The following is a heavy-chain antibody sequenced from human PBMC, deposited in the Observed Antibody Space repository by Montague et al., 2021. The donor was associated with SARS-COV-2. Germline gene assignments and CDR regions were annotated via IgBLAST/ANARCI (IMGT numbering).Heavy chain of an antibody. Sequence: SLRLSCSASGFNLSDYYITWVRQAPGKGLEWVAYISSSTTYTNYADSLKGRFTISRDNTKKSVYLQMNRLRAEDTGVYYCAREGHLATRPGWSNWFDPWGQGTLVTVSS. CDR2: ISSSTTYT. V-gene: IGHV3-11*06. J-gene: IGHJ5*02. D-gene: IGHD6-6*01. CDR1: GFNLSDYY. CDR3: AREGHLATRPGWSNWFDP.